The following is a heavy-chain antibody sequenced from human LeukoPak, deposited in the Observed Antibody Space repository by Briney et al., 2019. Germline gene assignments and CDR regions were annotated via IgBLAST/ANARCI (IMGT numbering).Heavy chain of an antibody. CDR3: ARDVSRGDMRFDP. CDR2: IYYSGST. CDR1: GGSISSYY. D-gene: IGHD3-16*01. J-gene: IGHJ5*02. V-gene: IGHV4-59*01. Sequence: SETLSLTCTVSGGSISSYYWSWIRQPPGKGLEWIGYIYYSGSTNYNPSLQSRVTISVDTSKNQFSLKLSSVTAADTAVYYCARDVSRGDMRFDPWGQGTLVTVSS.